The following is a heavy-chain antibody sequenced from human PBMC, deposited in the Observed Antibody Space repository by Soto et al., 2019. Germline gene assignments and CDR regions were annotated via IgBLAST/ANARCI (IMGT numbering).Heavy chain of an antibody. CDR3: AKVGPSYYYGMDV. CDR2: ISGSGRTI. CDR1: ALDFSSEV. D-gene: IGHD1-26*01. J-gene: IGHJ6*02. V-gene: IGHV3-23*01. Sequence: AGGSLRLSCPASALDFSSEVMCWVRQAPGKGLEWVSSISGSGRTIYHADSMRGRFAISRDNSKNSLYLQLNSLRVDDTAVYYCAKVGPSYYYGMDVWGQGTTVTVSS.